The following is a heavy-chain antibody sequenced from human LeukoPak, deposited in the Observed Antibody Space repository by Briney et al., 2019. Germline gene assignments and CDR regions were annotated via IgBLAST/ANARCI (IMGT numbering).Heavy chain of an antibody. CDR3: ARDTGIVGATDY. Sequence: GGSLRLSCAASGFTFSSYEMNWVRQAPGKGLEWVSYISSSGSTIYYADSVKGRFTISRDNAKNSLYLQMNSLRAEDTAVYYCARDTGIVGATDYWGQGTLSPSPQ. J-gene: IGHJ4*02. CDR2: ISSSGSTI. V-gene: IGHV3-48*03. D-gene: IGHD1-26*01. CDR1: GFTFSSYE.